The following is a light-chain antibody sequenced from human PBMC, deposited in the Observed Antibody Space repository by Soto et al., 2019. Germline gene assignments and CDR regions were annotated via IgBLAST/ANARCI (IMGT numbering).Light chain of an antibody. V-gene: IGLV2-8*01. CDR3: TSYAGSNIWV. CDR2: KVI. CDR1: SSDVGAYKY. Sequence: QSALTQPPSASGSPGQSVTISCTGTSSDVGAYKYVSWYQQYPGKAPKLMIYKVIKRPSGVPDRFSGSKSGNTASLTVSGLQAEDEADYYCTSYAGSNIWVFGGGTKLTVL. J-gene: IGLJ3*02.